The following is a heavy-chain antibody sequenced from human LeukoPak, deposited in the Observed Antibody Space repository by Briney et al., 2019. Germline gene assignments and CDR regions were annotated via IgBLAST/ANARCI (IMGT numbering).Heavy chain of an antibody. CDR3: AREVRCSSTSCLDAFDI. V-gene: IGHV1-8*01. D-gene: IGHD2-2*01. J-gene: IGHJ3*02. CDR2: MNPNSGYT. Sequence: ASVKVSCKASGYTFTSYDINWVRRATGQGLEWLGYMNPNSGYTGYAQKFQGRVTITSDTSINTAYMELSSLRSEDTAVYYCAREVRCSSTSCLDAFDIWGQGTMVTVSS. CDR1: GYTFTSYD.